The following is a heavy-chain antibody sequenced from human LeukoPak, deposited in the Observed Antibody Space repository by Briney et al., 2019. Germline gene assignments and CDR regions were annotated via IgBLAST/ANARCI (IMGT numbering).Heavy chain of an antibody. CDR2: IYYSGST. D-gene: IGHD3-10*01. CDR1: GGSISSSSYY. J-gene: IGHJ6*03. CDR3: ARVSLIYYYYYMDV. V-gene: IGHV4-39*07. Sequence: ETLSLTCTVSGGSISSSSYYWGWIRQPPGKGLEWIGSIYYSGSTYYNPSLKSRVTISVDTSKNQFSLKLSSVTAADTAVYYCARVSLIYYYYYMDVWGKGTTVTVSS.